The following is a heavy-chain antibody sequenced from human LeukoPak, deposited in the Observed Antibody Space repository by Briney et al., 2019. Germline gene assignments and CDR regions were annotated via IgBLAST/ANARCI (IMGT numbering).Heavy chain of an antibody. CDR2: INPNSGGP. Sequence: ASVRVSCKASGYTFTSYYLHWVRQAPGQGPEWMGWINPNSGGPNYAQEFQGKVTMTRDTSISTAYMELSRLRSDDTAVCYCARQPSFDAIDIWGQGTMVTVSS. CDR1: GYTFTSYY. J-gene: IGHJ3*02. V-gene: IGHV1-2*02. D-gene: IGHD2-2*01. CDR3: ARQPSFDAIDI.